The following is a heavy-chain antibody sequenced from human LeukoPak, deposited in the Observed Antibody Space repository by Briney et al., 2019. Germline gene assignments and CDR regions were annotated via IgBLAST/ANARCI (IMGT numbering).Heavy chain of an antibody. D-gene: IGHD5-12*01. CDR2: IWHDGGRK. Sequence: GGSLRLSCVVSGFTFSTHGFHWVRQAPGKGLEWVSVIWHDGGRKEYADSVRGRFTISRDNSNLYLQMNSLRAEYTAIYYCARDIGNSGFNLDYWGQGTPVTVSS. J-gene: IGHJ4*02. V-gene: IGHV3-33*01. CDR1: GFTFSTHG. CDR3: ARDIGNSGFNLDY.